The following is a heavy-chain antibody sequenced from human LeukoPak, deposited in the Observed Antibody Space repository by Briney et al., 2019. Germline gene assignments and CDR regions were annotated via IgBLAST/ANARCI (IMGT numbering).Heavy chain of an antibody. Sequence: GRSLRLSCAASGFTSSSYGMHCVRQAPGKGLEWVAVISYDGSNKYYADSVKGRFTISRDNSKNTLYLQMNSLRAEDTAVYYCARDKYNWNDVFDYWGQGTLVTVSS. CDR1: GFTSSSYG. J-gene: IGHJ4*02. CDR2: ISYDGSNK. D-gene: IGHD1-1*01. V-gene: IGHV3-30*03. CDR3: ARDKYNWNDVFDY.